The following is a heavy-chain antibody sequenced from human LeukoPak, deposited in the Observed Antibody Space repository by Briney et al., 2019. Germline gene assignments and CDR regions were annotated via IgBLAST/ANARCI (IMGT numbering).Heavy chain of an antibody. CDR2: ISGDGGST. J-gene: IGHJ6*02. Sequence: GGSLRLSCAASGFTFDDYAMHWVRQAPGKGLEWVSLISGDGGSTYYADSVEGRFTISRDNNKNSLYLQMNSLRTEDTALYYCAKDRGSYYLYGMDVWGQGTTVTVSS. CDR3: AKDRGSYYLYGMDV. CDR1: GFTFDDYA. V-gene: IGHV3-43*02.